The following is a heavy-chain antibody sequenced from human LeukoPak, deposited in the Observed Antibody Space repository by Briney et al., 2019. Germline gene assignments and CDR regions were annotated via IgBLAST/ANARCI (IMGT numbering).Heavy chain of an antibody. CDR2: ISSSSSYT. Sequence: PGGSLRLSCAASGFTFSDYYMSWTRQAPGKGLEWVSYISSSSSYTNYADSVKGRFTISRDNAKNSLYLQMNSLRAEDTAVYYCARSGSSSPNNWFDPWGQGTLVTVSS. V-gene: IGHV3-11*06. CDR1: GFTFSDYY. CDR3: ARSGSSSPNNWFDP. D-gene: IGHD6-6*01. J-gene: IGHJ5*02.